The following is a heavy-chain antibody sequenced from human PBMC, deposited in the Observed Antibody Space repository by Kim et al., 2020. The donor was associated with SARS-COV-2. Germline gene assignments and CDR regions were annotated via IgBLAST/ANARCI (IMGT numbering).Heavy chain of an antibody. CDR2: ISWNSGSI. D-gene: IGHD6-19*01. V-gene: IGHV3-9*01. CDR1: GFTFDDYA. CDR3: AKDISSGFRIRGIDY. Sequence: GGSLRLSCAASGFTFDDYAMHWVRQAPGKGLEWVSGISWNSGSIGYADSVKGRFTISRDNAKNSLYLQMNSLRAEDTALYYCAKDISSGFRIRGIDYWGQGTLVTVSS. J-gene: IGHJ4*02.